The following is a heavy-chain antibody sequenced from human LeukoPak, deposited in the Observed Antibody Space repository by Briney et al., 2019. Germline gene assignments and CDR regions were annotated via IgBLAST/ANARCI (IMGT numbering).Heavy chain of an antibody. J-gene: IGHJ6*03. CDR2: IGGRVRGT. Sequence: GGSLRLSCSASGFAFSTYTGMGVRQARGGGREGWSAIGGRVRGTRYVDSVKGRFTIPRDNSKNTLSLQMPGLRDDDTAVYYCAKGARLNYYYLDVWGKGTTVTVSS. V-gene: IGHV3-23*01. CDR1: GFAFSTYT. CDR3: AKGARLNYYYLDV.